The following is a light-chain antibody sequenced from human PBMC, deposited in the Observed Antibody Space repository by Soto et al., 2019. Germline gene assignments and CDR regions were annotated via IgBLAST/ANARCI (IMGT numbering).Light chain of an antibody. CDR3: QTCCWHPFTVT. V-gene: IGKV3-15*01. Sequence: EIVMTQSPATLSVSPGERATLSCRASQSVSSNLAWYQQKPGQAPRLLIYDASTRATGIPARFSGSGSGTENTLTISSLQSEDSAVYYCQTCCWHPFTVTFGGGTKVEIK. CDR1: QSVSSN. CDR2: DAS. J-gene: IGKJ4*01.